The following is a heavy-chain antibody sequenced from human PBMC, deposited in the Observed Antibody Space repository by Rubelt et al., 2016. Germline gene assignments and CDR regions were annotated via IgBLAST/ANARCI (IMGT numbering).Heavy chain of an antibody. V-gene: IGHV4-34*01. D-gene: IGHD1-26*01. J-gene: IGHJ4*02. CDR2: INHSGST. CDR3: ARGLVDFRY. Sequence: QVQLQQWGAGLLKPSETLSLTCAVYGGSFSGYYWSWIRQPPGKGLEWIGEINHSGSTNYNPSLKSRVTISVDTSKNQFLCRLSSVSAADTAVYYCARGLVDFRYWGQGTLVTVSS. CDR1: GGSFSGYY.